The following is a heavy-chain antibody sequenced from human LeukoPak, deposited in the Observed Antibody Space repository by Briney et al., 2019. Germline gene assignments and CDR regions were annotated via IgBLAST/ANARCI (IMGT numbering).Heavy chain of an antibody. V-gene: IGHV4-4*09. CDR3: ARRRDETATAAGYYHMDV. Sequence: SETLSLTCTVSGASISSYYWSWFRRPPGKGLEWIAYVFPSGSINFNPSLKSRVSISVDGSKNNFSLDLSSVTAADTAVYYCARRRDETATAAGYYHMDVWGKGTTVTVSS. D-gene: IGHD3-22*01. CDR2: VFPSGSI. CDR1: GASISSYY. J-gene: IGHJ6*03.